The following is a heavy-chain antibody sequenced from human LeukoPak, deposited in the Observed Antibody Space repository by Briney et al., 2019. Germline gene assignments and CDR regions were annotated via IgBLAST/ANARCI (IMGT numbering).Heavy chain of an antibody. CDR1: GGSFSGYY. J-gene: IGHJ4*02. Sequence: SETLSLTCAVYGGSFSGYYWSWIRQPPGKGLEWIGEINHSGSTNYNPSLKSRVTISVDKSKNQFSLKLSSVTAADTAVYYCAREAMAVASYWSQGTLVTVSS. D-gene: IGHD6-19*01. CDR2: INHSGST. CDR3: AREAMAVASY. V-gene: IGHV4-34*01.